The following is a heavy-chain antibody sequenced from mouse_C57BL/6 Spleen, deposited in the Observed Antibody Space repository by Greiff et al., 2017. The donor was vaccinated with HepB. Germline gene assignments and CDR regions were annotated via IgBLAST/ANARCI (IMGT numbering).Heavy chain of an antibody. V-gene: IGHV5-17*01. D-gene: IGHD1-3*01. CDR3: ASYSSSYAMDY. Sequence: EVKLVESGGGLVKPGGSLKLSCAASGFTFSDYGMHWVRQAPEKGLEWVAYISSGSSTIYYADTVKGRFTISRDNAKNTLFLQMTSLRSEDTAMYYCASYSSSYAMDYWGQGTSVTVSS. CDR1: GFTFSDYG. CDR2: ISSGSSTI. J-gene: IGHJ4*01.